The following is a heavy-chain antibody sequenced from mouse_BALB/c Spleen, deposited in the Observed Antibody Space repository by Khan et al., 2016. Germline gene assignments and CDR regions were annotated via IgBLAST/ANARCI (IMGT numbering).Heavy chain of an antibody. CDR3: ASTVVADFDY. V-gene: IGHV14-3*02. CDR1: GFNIKDTY. Sequence: VQLQQSGAELVKPGASVKLSCTASGFNIKDTYMHWVKQRPEQGLEWIGRIDPANGNTKYDPKFQGKATITADTSSNTAYLQLRSLTSEDTAVYYCASTVVADFDYWGQGTTLTVSS. CDR2: IDPANGNT. J-gene: IGHJ2*01. D-gene: IGHD1-1*01.